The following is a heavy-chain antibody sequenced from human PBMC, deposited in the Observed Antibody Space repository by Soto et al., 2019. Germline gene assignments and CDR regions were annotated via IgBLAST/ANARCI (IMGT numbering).Heavy chain of an antibody. CDR1: GFTVSIYY. J-gene: IGHJ4*02. CDR2: IYSAGSA. V-gene: IGHV3-66*01. CDR3: ARVPSSNYHYFDY. D-gene: IGHD6-13*01. Sequence: PGGSLRLSCAASGFTVSIYYMSWVRQAPGRGLEWVSVIYSAGSADFADSVKGRFTISRDNSKNTLYLQMSSLRAEDTAVYYRARVPSSNYHYFDYWGQGTLVTVSS.